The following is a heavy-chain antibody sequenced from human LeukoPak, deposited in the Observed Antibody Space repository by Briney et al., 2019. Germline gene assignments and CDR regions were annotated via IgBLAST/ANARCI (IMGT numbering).Heavy chain of an antibody. J-gene: IGHJ4*02. CDR1: GFTFSSYW. CDR3: AREWYFDY. Sequence: GGSLRLSCAASGFTFSSYWMSWVRQAPGKGLNRVSIIYSGGNTYYADSVKGRFTISRDNSKNTLYLQMNSLRAEDTAVYYCAREWYFDYWGLGTLVTVSS. CDR2: IYSGGNT. V-gene: IGHV3-66*01.